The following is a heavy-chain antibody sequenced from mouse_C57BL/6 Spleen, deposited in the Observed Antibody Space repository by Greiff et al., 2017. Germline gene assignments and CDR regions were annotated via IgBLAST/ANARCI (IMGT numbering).Heavy chain of an antibody. V-gene: IGHV8-12*01. CDR2: IYWDDDK. D-gene: IGHD1-1*01. J-gene: IGHJ3*01. Sequence: QVTLKVSGPGILQSSQNLSLTCSFSGFSLSTSGMGVSWIRQPSGKGLEWLAHIYWDDDKRYNPSLKSRLTISKDTSRNQVFLKITSVDTADTATYYCARRAESHHYYGSSYSFAYWGQGTLVTVSA. CDR1: GFSLSTSGMG. CDR3: ARRAESHHYYGSSYSFAY.